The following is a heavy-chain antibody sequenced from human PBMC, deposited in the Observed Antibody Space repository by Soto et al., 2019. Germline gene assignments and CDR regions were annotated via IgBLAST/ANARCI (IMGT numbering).Heavy chain of an antibody. D-gene: IGHD3-9*01. J-gene: IGHJ4*02. CDR1: GFTVSSYA. CDR2: ISGSGGST. Sequence: GGSLRLSCAASGFTVSSYAMSWVRQAPGKGLEWVSAISGSGGSTYYAASVKGRFTISRDNSKNTLYLQMNSLRAEDTALYYCAKSVYDILTSADYWGQGTLVTVSS. V-gene: IGHV3-23*01. CDR3: AKSVYDILTSADY.